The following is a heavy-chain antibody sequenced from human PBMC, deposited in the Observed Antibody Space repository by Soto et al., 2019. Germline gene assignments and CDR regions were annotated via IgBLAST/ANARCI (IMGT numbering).Heavy chain of an antibody. CDR3: ARDYYDSSGYSSF. Sequence: PGESLKISCKGSGYSFTSYWISWVRQMPGKGLEWMGRIDPSDSYTNYSPSFQGHVTISADKSISTAYLQWGSLKASDTAMYYCARDYYDSSGYSSFWGQGTLVTVSS. D-gene: IGHD3-22*01. V-gene: IGHV5-10-1*01. CDR2: IDPSDSYT. J-gene: IGHJ4*02. CDR1: GYSFTSYW.